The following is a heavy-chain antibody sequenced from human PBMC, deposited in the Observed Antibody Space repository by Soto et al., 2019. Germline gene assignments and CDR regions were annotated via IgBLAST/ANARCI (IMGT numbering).Heavy chain of an antibody. V-gene: IGHV4-39*01. J-gene: IGHJ4*02. CDR3: ARHGPGGSYSDY. CDR1: GVSISSSSYY. D-gene: IGHD1-26*01. CDR2: IYYSGST. Sequence: SETLSLTCTVSGVSISSSSYYWGWIRQPPGKGLEWIGSIYYSGSTYYNPSLKSRVTISVDTSKNQFSLKLSSVTAADTAVYYCARHGPGGSYSDYWGQGTLVTVSS.